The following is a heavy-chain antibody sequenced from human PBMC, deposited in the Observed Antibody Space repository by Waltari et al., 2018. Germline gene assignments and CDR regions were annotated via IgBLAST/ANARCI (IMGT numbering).Heavy chain of an antibody. Sequence: EVQLVQSGAEVKKPGESLKISCKGSGYSFPSYLIAWVRQMPGKGLEWMGIIYPGDSHTRYSPSFEGQVTISADKSINTAYLQWTSLKASDTAMYYCARHGGEWFRGVFDIWGQGTMVTVSS. V-gene: IGHV5-51*01. CDR2: IYPGDSHT. CDR1: GYSFPSYL. J-gene: IGHJ3*02. D-gene: IGHD3-3*01. CDR3: ARHGGEWFRGVFDI.